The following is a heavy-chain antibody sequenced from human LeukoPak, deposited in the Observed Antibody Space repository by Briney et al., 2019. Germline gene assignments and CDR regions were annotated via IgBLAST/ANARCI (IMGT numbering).Heavy chain of an antibody. D-gene: IGHD4-17*01. CDR1: GFTFSSDG. CDR3: ARDRSRAGYGDLQN. V-gene: IGHV3-33*01. J-gene: IGHJ4*02. CDR2: ICYDGSNK. Sequence: GGSLRLSCAASGFTFSSDGMHWVRQGPGKGLGWVGVICYDGSNKYYAHSVKGRFTISRDNSKNTLYLQMNSLRAEDTAVYYCARDRSRAGYGDLQNWGQGTLVTVSS.